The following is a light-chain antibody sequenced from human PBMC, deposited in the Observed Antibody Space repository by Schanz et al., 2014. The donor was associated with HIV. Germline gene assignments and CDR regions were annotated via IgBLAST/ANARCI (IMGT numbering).Light chain of an antibody. V-gene: IGLV1-44*01. CDR3: QSYDSSLSVV. J-gene: IGLJ2*01. CDR2: GTN. CDR1: NSSIGSHS. Sequence: QSVLAQSPSASGAPGQRVTISCSGSNSSIGSHSVNWYQQLPGTAPRLIVYGTNQRPSGVPDRFSGSKSGTSASLAITGLQAEDEAHYYCQSYDSSLSVVFGGGTKLTVL.